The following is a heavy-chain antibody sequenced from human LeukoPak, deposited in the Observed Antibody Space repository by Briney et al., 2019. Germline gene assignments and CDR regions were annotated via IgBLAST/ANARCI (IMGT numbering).Heavy chain of an antibody. CDR2: ISTYNGNT. Sequence: ASVKVSCKASGYTFSNFGISWVRQAPGQGLEWMGWISTYNGNTNYAQKFQGRVTMTTDTSTTTVYMELRSLRSDDMALYYCAREQPHFDFWSNYLEGNWFDPWGQGTLVTVSS. CDR3: AREQPHFDFWSNYLEGNWFDP. CDR1: GYTFSNFG. D-gene: IGHD3-3*01. J-gene: IGHJ5*02. V-gene: IGHV1-18*03.